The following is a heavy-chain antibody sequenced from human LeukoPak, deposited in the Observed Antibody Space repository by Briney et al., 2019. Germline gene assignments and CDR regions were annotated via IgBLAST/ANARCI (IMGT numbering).Heavy chain of an antibody. CDR3: AGLCSSTSCDLDY. CDR1: GYTFTGYY. D-gene: IGHD2-2*01. Sequence: ASVKGSCKASGYTFTGYYMHWVRQAPGQGLEWMGGINPTSGGTNYAQKFQGRVTMTRDTSISTAYMELSRLRSDDTAVYYCAGLCSSTSCDLDYWGQGTLVTVSS. CDR2: INPTSGGT. V-gene: IGHV1-2*02. J-gene: IGHJ4*02.